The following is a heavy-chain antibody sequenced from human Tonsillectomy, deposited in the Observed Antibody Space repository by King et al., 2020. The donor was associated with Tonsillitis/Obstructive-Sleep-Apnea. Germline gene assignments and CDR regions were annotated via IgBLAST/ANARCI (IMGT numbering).Heavy chain of an antibody. J-gene: IGHJ4*02. D-gene: IGHD3-10*01. CDR2: VSGGGDST. V-gene: IGHV3-23*04. CDR3: AKGISMVQGVIPFDY. Sequence: EVQLVESGGGLVQPGGSLRLSCAASGFTFSIYAMSWVRQAPGKGLEWVSAVSGGGDSTYHADSVKGRFTISRDNSKNTLYLQMNSLRAEDTAVYYCAKGISMVQGVIPFDYWGQGTLVTVSS. CDR1: GFTFSIYA.